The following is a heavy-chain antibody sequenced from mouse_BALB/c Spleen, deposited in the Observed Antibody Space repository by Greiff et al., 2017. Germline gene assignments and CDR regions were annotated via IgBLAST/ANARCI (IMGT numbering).Heavy chain of an antibody. V-gene: IGHV5-6-5*01. CDR1: GFTFSSYA. CDR2: ISSGGST. D-gene: IGHD1-1*01. Sequence: EVKLMESGGGLVKPGGSLKLSCAASGFTFSSYAMSWVRQTPEKRLEWVASISSGGSTYYPDSVKGRFTISRDNARNILYLQMSSLRSEDTAMYYCARGGITTVVGLDYWGQGTTLTVSS. J-gene: IGHJ2*01. CDR3: ARGGITTVVGLDY.